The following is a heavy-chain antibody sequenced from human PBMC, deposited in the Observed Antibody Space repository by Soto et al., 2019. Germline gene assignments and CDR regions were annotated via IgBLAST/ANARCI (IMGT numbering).Heavy chain of an antibody. V-gene: IGHV3-66*01. D-gene: IGHD2-2*01. CDR1: GFTVSTNH. CDR2: IRSGGDT. J-gene: IGHJ4*02. Sequence: EVQLVESGGGLVQPGGSLRLSCAASGFTVSTNHVNWVRQAPGKGLEWVSVIRSGGDTFYADSVKGRFTISRDNSKNTLYPQMNSLRAEDTAMYYCAKGIVVGVSAADYWGQGTLVTVSS. CDR3: AKGIVVGVSAADY.